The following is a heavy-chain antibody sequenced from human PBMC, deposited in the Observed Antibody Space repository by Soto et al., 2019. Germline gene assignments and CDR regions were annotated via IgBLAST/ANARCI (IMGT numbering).Heavy chain of an antibody. J-gene: IGHJ6*03. V-gene: IGHV3-23*01. CDR1: GFTFGSYA. CDR3: AKALLPSLSVFYYMDV. Sequence: EVQLLESGGGLVQPGGSLRLSCVVSGFTFGSYAMSWVRQAPEKGPEWVAILGGNGFTTYYADSVKGRFTISGDKSKSTLLLQMNSLRANDTGVYYCAKALLPSLSVFYYMDVWGRGTSVTVSS. CDR2: LGGNGFTT. D-gene: IGHD2-2*01.